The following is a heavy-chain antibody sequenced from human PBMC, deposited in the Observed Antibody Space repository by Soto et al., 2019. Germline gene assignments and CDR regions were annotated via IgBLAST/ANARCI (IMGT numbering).Heavy chain of an antibody. CDR2: MNPNSGDT. V-gene: IGHV1-8*01. CDR3: ARGGGNGNDAYFDY. D-gene: IGHD1-1*01. Sequence: ASVKVSCKASGYTFTNYDINWVRQATGQGPEWMGWMNPNSGDTGYAQNFQGRVTMTRDTSTRTAYMELSSLRSEDTAVYYCARGGGNGNDAYFDYWGQGTLFTVSS. J-gene: IGHJ4*02. CDR1: GYTFTNYD.